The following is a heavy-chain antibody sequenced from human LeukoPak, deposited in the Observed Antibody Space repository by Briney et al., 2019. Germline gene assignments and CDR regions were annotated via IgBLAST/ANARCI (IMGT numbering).Heavy chain of an antibody. Sequence: GSLRLSCAASRVTFSSYGMHWVCEAPRRGVGRVAVISYDGSNTYYTDSVKGRFTISRDNSKNTLYLQMNSLRAEDTAVYYCAKSQSLTLWFGELLYWGQGTLVTVSS. CDR2: ISYDGSNT. CDR1: RVTFSSYG. D-gene: IGHD3-10*01. V-gene: IGHV3-30*18. CDR3: AKSQSLTLWFGELLY. J-gene: IGHJ4*02.